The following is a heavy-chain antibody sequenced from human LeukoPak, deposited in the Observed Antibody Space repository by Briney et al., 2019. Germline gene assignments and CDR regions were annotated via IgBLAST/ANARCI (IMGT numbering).Heavy chain of an antibody. CDR1: GFTFSSYS. CDR2: ISSSSSPI. CDR3: AKIAGGSSGYDLTPFDY. V-gene: IGHV3-48*01. Sequence: GGSLRLSCAASGFTFSSYSMNGVRQAPGKGLEWVSYISSSSSPIYYADSVKGRFTISRDNSKNTLYLQMNSLRAEDTAVYYCAKIAGGSSGYDLTPFDYWGQGTLVTVSS. J-gene: IGHJ4*02. D-gene: IGHD5-12*01.